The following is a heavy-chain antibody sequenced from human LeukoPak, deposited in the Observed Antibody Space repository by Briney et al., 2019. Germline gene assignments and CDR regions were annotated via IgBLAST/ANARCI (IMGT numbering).Heavy chain of an antibody. CDR1: GYTFTGYY. CDR2: INPNGGGT. J-gene: IGHJ4*02. CDR3: ARGRGSGWYDFDY. Sequence: GASVKLSCKASGYTFTGYYMHWVRQAPGQGLEWMGWINPNGGGTNYAQKFQGRVTMTRDTSISTAYMELSRLRSDDTAVYYCARGRGSGWYDFDYWGQGTLVTVSS. V-gene: IGHV1-2*02. D-gene: IGHD6-19*01.